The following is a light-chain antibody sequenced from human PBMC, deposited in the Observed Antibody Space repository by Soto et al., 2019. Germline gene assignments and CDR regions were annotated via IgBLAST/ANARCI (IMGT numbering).Light chain of an antibody. V-gene: IGLV2-8*01. CDR1: SSDVGGSNY. CDR3: CSTAGSDNPFL. Sequence: QSALTQPPPASGSPGQSVTISCTGSSSDVGGSNYVTWYQQHPGKAPQVIIYEVNKRPSGVPDRFSGSQSGNTASLTVSGLQAEDEADYYCCSTAGSDNPFLFGAGTKLTVL. J-gene: IGLJ1*01. CDR2: EVN.